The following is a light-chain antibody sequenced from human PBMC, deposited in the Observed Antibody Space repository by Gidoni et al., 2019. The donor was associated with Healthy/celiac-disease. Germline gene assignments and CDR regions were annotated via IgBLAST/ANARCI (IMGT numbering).Light chain of an antibody. Sequence: IVLTQSPGTLSLSPGERATLSCRASQSVSSSYLAWYQQKPGQGPRLLIYGASSRATGSPDRFSGSGSGTDFTLTISRREPEDFAVYYCQQYGSSPRELTFGGGTKVEIK. CDR3: QQYGSSPRELT. V-gene: IGKV3-20*01. CDR1: QSVSSSY. J-gene: IGKJ4*01. CDR2: GAS.